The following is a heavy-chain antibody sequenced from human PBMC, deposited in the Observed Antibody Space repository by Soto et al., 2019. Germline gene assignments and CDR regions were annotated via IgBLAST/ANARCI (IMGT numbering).Heavy chain of an antibody. J-gene: IGHJ4*02. CDR3: ARHLRQWLVPDYFDY. CDR1: DH. V-gene: IGHV4-39*01. Sequence: DHRIRIRQPPGTGLEWIGSIYYSGSTYYNPSLKSRVTISVDTSKNQFSLKLSSVTAADTAVYYCARHLRQWLVPDYFDYWGQGTLVTSPQ. CDR2: IYYSGST. D-gene: IGHD6-19*01.